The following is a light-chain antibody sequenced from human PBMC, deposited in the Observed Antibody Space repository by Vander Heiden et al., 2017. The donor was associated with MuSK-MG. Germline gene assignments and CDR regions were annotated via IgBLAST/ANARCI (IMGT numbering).Light chain of an antibody. J-gene: IGKJ1*01. CDR3: QQYNSYSGWT. V-gene: IGKV1-5*01. CDR1: QSISNW. CDR2: DAS. Sequence: DTQMTQSPSTLSASVGDRVTITCRASQSISNWLAWYQQKPGKAPKLLIYDASSLESGVPSRFSGSGSGTEFTLTISSLQPDDFATYYCQQYNSYSGWTFGQGTKVEI.